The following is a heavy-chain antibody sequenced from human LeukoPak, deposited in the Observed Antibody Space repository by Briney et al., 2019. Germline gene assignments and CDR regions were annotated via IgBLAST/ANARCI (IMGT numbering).Heavy chain of an antibody. D-gene: IGHD5-18*01. CDR3: ARDGGYSYGYSFDY. Sequence: GGSLRLSCAASGFAFSSYNMNWVRQAPGKGLEWISYIGSSGSPTHYADSVGGRFTISRDNAKNSLYLQMNSLRAEDTAVYYCARDGGYSYGYSFDYWGQGTLVTVSS. CDR1: GFAFSSYN. J-gene: IGHJ4*02. V-gene: IGHV3-48*04. CDR2: IGSSGSPT.